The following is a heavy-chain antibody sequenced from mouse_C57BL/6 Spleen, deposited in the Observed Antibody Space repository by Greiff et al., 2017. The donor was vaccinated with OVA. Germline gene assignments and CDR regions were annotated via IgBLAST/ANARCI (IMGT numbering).Heavy chain of an antibody. CDR2: IRLKSDNYAT. V-gene: IGHV6-3*01. Sequence: EVKLLESGGGLVQPGGSMKLSCVASGFTFSNYWMNWVRQSPEKGLEWVAQIRLKSDNYATHYAESVKGRFTISRDDSKSSVYLQMNNLRAEDTGIYYCTAASYFDYWGQGTTLTVSS. J-gene: IGHJ2*01. D-gene: IGHD6-1*01. CDR3: TAASYFDY. CDR1: GFTFSNYW.